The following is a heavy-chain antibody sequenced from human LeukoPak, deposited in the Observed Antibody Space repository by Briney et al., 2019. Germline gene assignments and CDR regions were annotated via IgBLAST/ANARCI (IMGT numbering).Heavy chain of an antibody. CDR2: INTNTGSP. CDR1: GYTFTSYA. CDR3: ARTYCSGGSCYQSDY. Sequence: ASVKVSCKASGYTFTSYAMNWVRQAPGQGLEWMGWINTNTGSPTYAQGFTGRFVFSLDTSVSTAYLQISSLKAEDTAVYYCARTYCSGGSCYQSDYWGQGTLVTVSS. V-gene: IGHV7-4-1*02. D-gene: IGHD2-15*01. J-gene: IGHJ4*02.